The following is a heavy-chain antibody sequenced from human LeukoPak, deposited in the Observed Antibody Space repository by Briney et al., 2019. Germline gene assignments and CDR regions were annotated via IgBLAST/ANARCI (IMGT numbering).Heavy chain of an antibody. CDR1: RFTFSTYS. Sequence: GGSLRLSCAASRFTFSTYSMIWVRQTPGRGLEWVSYISTSGSRIDYADSVKGRFTISRDNAKNSLYLQMNSLRAEDTAVYYCARMNYVSSGWGAPFDSWGQGTLVTVSS. CDR2: ISTSGSRI. V-gene: IGHV3-48*04. D-gene: IGHD1-7*01. CDR3: ARMNYVSSGWGAPFDS. J-gene: IGHJ4*02.